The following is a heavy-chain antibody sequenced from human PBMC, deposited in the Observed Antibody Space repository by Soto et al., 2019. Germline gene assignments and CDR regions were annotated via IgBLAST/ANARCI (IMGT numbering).Heavy chain of an antibody. V-gene: IGHV1-69*08. J-gene: IGHJ4*02. D-gene: IGHD6-19*01. CDR2: IIPILGIA. Sequence: QVQLVQSGAEVKKPGSSVKVSCKASGGTFSSYTISWVRQAPGQGLEWMGRIIPILGIANYAQKFQGRDTITADKSTSTAYMELSSLRSEDTAVYYCARDEGSGWYESFDYWGQGTLVTVSS. CDR3: ARDEGSGWYESFDY. CDR1: GGTFSSYT.